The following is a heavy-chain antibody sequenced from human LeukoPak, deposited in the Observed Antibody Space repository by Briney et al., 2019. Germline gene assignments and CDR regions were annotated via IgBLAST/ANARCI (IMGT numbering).Heavy chain of an antibody. CDR3: AREQELAYCGGDCSHDAFDI. CDR1: GFTFSNYD. D-gene: IGHD2-21*02. Sequence: PGRSLRLSCAASGFTFSNYDMHWVRQAPGKGLEWVAVIWYDGSNKYYADSVKGRFTISRDNSKNTLYLQMNSLRAEDTAVYYCAREQELAYCGGDCSHDAFDIWGQGTMVTVSS. V-gene: IGHV3-33*08. CDR2: IWYDGSNK. J-gene: IGHJ3*02.